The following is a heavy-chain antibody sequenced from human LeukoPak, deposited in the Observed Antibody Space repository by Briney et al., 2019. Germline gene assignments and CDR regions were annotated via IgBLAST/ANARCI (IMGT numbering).Heavy chain of an antibody. CDR3: ARSLFDSSGYYWGNFDY. V-gene: IGHV3-66*01. Sequence: GGSLRLSCAASGFTVSSNYMSWVCQAPGKGLEWVSVIYSGGSTYYADSVKGRFTIFRDNSKNTLYLQMNSLRAEDTAVYYCARSLFDSSGYYWGNFDYWGQGTLVTVSS. CDR2: IYSGGST. CDR1: GFTVSSNY. D-gene: IGHD3-22*01. J-gene: IGHJ4*02.